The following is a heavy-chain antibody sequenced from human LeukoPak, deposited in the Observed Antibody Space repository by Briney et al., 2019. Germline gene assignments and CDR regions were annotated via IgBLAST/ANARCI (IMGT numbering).Heavy chain of an antibody. Sequence: GGSLRLSCAASGLIFSSYDMSWVRQAPGKGLEWVSAISGSGGSTYYADSVKGRFTISRDNSKNTLYLQMNSLRAEDTAVYYCAKDQWQDYYGSGSYRSKDYWGQGTLVTVSS. V-gene: IGHV3-23*01. CDR2: ISGSGGST. J-gene: IGHJ4*02. D-gene: IGHD3-10*01. CDR1: GLIFSSYD. CDR3: AKDQWQDYYGSGSYRSKDY.